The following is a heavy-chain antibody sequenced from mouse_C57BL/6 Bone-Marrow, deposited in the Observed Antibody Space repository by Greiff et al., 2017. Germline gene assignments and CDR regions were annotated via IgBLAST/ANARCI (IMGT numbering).Heavy chain of an antibody. CDR1: GFNIKDDY. J-gene: IGHJ4*01. Sequence: DVKLQESGAELVRPGASVKLSCTASGFNIKDDYMHWVKQRPEQGLAWIGWIDPENGDTEYASKFQGKATITADTSSNTAYLQLSSLTSEDTAVYYCTTTYYGSSSYAMDYWGQGTSVTVSS. CDR2: IDPENGDT. CDR3: TTTYYGSSSYAMDY. V-gene: IGHV14-4*01. D-gene: IGHD1-1*01.